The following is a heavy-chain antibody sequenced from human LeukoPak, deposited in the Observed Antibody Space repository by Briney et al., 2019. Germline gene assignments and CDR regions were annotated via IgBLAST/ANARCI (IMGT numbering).Heavy chain of an antibody. CDR3: ARDNYYDSSGYYDY. V-gene: IGHV4-59*01. Sequence: SETLSLTCTVSGGSISSYYWSWIRQPPGKGLEWIGEINHSGSTDYNPSLKSRVTISVDTSKNQFSLKLSSVTAADTAVYYCARDNYYDSSGYYDYWGQGTLVTVSS. J-gene: IGHJ4*02. CDR1: GGSISSYY. D-gene: IGHD3-22*01. CDR2: INHSGST.